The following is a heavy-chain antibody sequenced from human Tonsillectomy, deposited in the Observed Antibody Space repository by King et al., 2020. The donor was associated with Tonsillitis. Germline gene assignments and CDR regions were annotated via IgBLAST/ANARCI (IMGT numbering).Heavy chain of an antibody. Sequence: VQLVQSGAEVKKPGASVKVSCKASGYIFTDDYMHWVRQAPGQGLEWMGWINPKSGGTNYAQKFQGRVTMTRDTSISTAYMELSRLRSDDTAVFYCATYNVEVAGFDYWGQGTLVTVSS. CDR1: GYIFTDDY. V-gene: IGHV1-2*02. D-gene: IGHD6-19*01. J-gene: IGHJ4*02. CDR2: INPKSGGT. CDR3: ATYNVEVAGFDY.